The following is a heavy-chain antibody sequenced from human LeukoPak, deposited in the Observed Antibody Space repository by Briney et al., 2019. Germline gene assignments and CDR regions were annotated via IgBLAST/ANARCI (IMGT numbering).Heavy chain of an antibody. D-gene: IGHD2-15*01. CDR3: ARPNLGYCSGGSCYLRY. CDR2: IFNDGST. Sequence: GGSLRLSCAASGFTVRSNYMSWVRQAPGKGLEWVSLIFNDGSTYYADSVKARFTISRDNSKNTLYFEMNSLRAEDTAVYYCARPNLGYCSGGSCYLRYWGQGTLVTVSS. J-gene: IGHJ4*02. V-gene: IGHV3-53*01. CDR1: GFTVRSNY.